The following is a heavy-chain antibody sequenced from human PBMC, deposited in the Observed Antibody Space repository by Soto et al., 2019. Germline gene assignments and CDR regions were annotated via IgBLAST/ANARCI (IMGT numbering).Heavy chain of an antibody. D-gene: IGHD3-10*01. J-gene: IGHJ2*01. CDR1: GGSISSGGYY. CDR3: ARAAFYGSGQGWYFDL. CDR2: IYYSGST. Sequence: QVQLQESGPGLVKPSQTLSLTCTVSGGSISSGGYYWSWIRQHPGKGLEWIGYIYYSGSTYYNPSLKSRVTISVDTSKNHFSRKLSSVTAADTAVYYCARAAFYGSGQGWYFDLWGRGTLVTVSS. V-gene: IGHV4-31*03.